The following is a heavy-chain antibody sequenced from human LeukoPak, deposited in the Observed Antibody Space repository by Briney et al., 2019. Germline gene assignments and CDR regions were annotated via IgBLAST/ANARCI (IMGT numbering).Heavy chain of an antibody. Sequence: SETLSLTCTVSGGSINNYYWSWIRQPAGKGLEWIWLIYSSWSTSYNPSLKSRVTMSVDTSKKQFSLRLSSVTAADTAVYYCARVLGGNRLANYYSYMDVWGKGPTVTVSS. V-gene: IGHV4-4*07. CDR2: IYSSWST. D-gene: IGHD4-23*01. CDR1: GGSINNYY. CDR3: ARVLGGNRLANYYSYMDV. J-gene: IGHJ6*03.